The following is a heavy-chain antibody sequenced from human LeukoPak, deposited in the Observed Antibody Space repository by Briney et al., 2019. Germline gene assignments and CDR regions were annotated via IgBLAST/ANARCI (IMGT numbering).Heavy chain of an antibody. V-gene: IGHV4-39*07. J-gene: IGHJ5*02. D-gene: IGHD6-6*01. Sequence: PSETLSLTCTVSGDSISSSSYYWGWIRQPPGKGLEWIGTIFYSGSTYYNPSLKSRVTISVDTSKNQFSLKLSSVTAADTAVYYCARLSSLANIAARGRTWFDPWGQGSLVTASS. CDR1: GDSISSSSYY. CDR2: IFYSGST. CDR3: ARLSSLANIAARGRTWFDP.